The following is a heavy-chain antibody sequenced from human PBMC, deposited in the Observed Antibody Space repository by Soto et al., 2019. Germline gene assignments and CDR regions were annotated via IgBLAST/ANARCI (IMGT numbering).Heavy chain of an antibody. J-gene: IGHJ4*02. CDR2: ISYDGSNK. V-gene: IGHV3-30-3*01. D-gene: IGHD4-17*01. CDR3: ARGNTVTELHFFDY. Sequence: QVQLVESGGGVVQPGRSLRLSCAASGFTFSSYAMHWVRQAPGKGLEWVAVISYDGSNKYYADSVKGRFTISRDNSKNTLYLQMNSLRAEDTAVYYCARGNTVTELHFFDYWGQGTLVTVSS. CDR1: GFTFSSYA.